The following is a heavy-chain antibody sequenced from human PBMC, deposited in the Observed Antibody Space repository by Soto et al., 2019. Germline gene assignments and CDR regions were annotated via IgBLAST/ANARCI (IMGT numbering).Heavy chain of an antibody. J-gene: IGHJ5*02. V-gene: IGHV4-59*01. Sequence: PSETLSLTCTVSGGSISSYYWSWIRQPPGKGLEWIGYIYYSGSTNYNPSLKSRVTISVDTSKNQFSLKLSSVTAADTAVYYCAREVVRGVIIRNWFDPWGKGTLVTVSS. CDR2: IYYSGST. CDR3: AREVVRGVIIRNWFDP. CDR1: GGSISSYY. D-gene: IGHD3-10*01.